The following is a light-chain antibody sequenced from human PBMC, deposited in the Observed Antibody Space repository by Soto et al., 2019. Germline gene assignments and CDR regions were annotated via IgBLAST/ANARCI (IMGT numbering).Light chain of an antibody. J-gene: IGKJ4*01. V-gene: IGKV1-39*01. CDR2: AAS. CDR3: QQSDKTPLT. CDR1: QNIWTY. Sequence: DIQMTQSPSSLSASVGDRVTITCRASQNIWTYLNWYHQKPGKAPRLLIFAASRLQRGVPSRFSGSGSGTEFTLTMNNLQPEDFGTYDCQQSDKTPLTFGGGTRVDMK.